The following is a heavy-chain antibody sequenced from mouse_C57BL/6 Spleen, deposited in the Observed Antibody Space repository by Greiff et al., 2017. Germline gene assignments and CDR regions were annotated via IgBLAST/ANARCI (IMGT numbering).Heavy chain of an antibody. J-gene: IGHJ4*01. Sequence: EVQLQQSGPELVKPGASVKISCKASGYSFTGYYMNWVKQSPEKSLEWIGEINPSTGGTTYNQKFKAKATLTVDKSSSTAYMQLESLTSEDSAVYFCARGLRNYAMDYGGRGTSVTVSS. CDR1: GYSFTGYY. CDR2: INPSTGGT. D-gene: IGHD1-1*01. CDR3: ARGLRNYAMDY. V-gene: IGHV1-42*01.